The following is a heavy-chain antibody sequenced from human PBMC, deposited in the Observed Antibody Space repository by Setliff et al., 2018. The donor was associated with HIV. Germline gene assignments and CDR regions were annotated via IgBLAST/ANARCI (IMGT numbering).Heavy chain of an antibody. CDR3: ARGTAYYNFWSGYSQDYYYYMDV. J-gene: IGHJ6*03. D-gene: IGHD3-3*01. V-gene: IGHV4-31*03. CDR2: IYYSGGT. CDR1: GGSISSGGYY. Sequence: SETLSLTCTVSGGSISSGGYYWSWIRQHPGKGLEWIGYIYYSGGTYYNPSLKSRVTISVDTSKNQFSLKLSSVTAADTAVYYCARGTAYYNFWSGYSQDYYYYMDVWGKGTTVTVSS.